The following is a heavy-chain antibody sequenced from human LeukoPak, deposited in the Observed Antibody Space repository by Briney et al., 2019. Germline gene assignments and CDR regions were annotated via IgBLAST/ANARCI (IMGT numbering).Heavy chain of an antibody. J-gene: IGHJ5*02. D-gene: IGHD2-2*02. V-gene: IGHV4-34*01. CDR1: GGSFSGYY. CDR3: ARGTGTVVPAAIDWFDP. CDR2: INHSGSA. Sequence: SETLSLTCAVYGGSFSGYYCAWIRQTPGKGLEWIGEINHSGSANYNPSLKSRVTISVDMSKNRFSRKLSSVTAADTAVYYCARGTGTVVPAAIDWFDPWGQGTLVTVSS.